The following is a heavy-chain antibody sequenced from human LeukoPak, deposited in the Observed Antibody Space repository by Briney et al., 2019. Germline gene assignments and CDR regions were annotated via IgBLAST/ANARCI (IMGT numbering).Heavy chain of an antibody. J-gene: IGHJ4*02. CDR1: GFTFDDYA. CDR2: ISWDGGST. Sequence: QPGGSLRLSCAASGFTFDDYAMHWVRQAPGKGLEWVSLISWDGGSTYYADSVKGRFTISRDNSKNSLYLQTNSLRAEDTALYYCAKASGSYYTDSFDYWGQGTLVTVSS. V-gene: IGHV3-43D*03. D-gene: IGHD1-26*01. CDR3: AKASGSYYTDSFDY.